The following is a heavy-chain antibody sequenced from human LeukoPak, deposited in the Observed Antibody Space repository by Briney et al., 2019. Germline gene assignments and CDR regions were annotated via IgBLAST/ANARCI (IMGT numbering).Heavy chain of an antibody. CDR3: ATERGYSGFFDY. J-gene: IGHJ4*02. V-gene: IGHV3-23*01. Sequence: GGSLRLSCAASGFTFSSYAMSWVRQAPGKGLEWVSAISGSGGSTYYADSVKGRFTISRDNSKNTLYLQMNSLRAEDTAMYYCATERGYSGFFDYWGQGTLVTVSS. CDR2: ISGSGGST. D-gene: IGHD5-12*01. CDR1: GFTFSSYA.